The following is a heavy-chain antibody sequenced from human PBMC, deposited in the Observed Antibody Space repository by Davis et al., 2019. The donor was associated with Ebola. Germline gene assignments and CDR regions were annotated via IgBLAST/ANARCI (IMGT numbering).Heavy chain of an antibody. V-gene: IGHV4-34*01. CDR1: GGSFSGYY. D-gene: IGHD3-10*01. J-gene: IGHJ6*02. Sequence: MPSETLSLTCAVYGGSFSGYYWSWIRQPPGKGLEWIGEINHSGSTNYNPSLKSRVTISVDTSKNQFSLKLSSVTAADTAVYYCARERGYYGSRYYYYGMDVWGQGTTVTVSS. CDR3: ARERGYYGSRYYYYGMDV. CDR2: INHSGST.